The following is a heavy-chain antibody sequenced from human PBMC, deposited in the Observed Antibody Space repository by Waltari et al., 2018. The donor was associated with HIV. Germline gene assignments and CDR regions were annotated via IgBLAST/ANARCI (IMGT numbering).Heavy chain of an antibody. CDR3: ARDQDYYDSSGYTCYAFDP. Sequence: ISSRYYWGWIRQAPGKGLEWIGSIYRTGTTYYNPSLKSRVSVSLNMSKNQFSLKLSSVTAADTAVYYCARDQDYYDSSGYTCYAFDPWGQGTMVIVSS. CDR1: ISSRYY. D-gene: IGHD3-22*01. J-gene: IGHJ3*01. V-gene: IGHV4-38-2*02. CDR2: IYRTGTT.